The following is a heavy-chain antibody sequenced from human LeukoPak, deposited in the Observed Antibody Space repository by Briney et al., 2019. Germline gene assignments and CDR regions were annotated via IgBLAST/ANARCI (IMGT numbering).Heavy chain of an antibody. J-gene: IGHJ4*02. V-gene: IGHV3-30*04. CDR1: GFTFRSYA. CDR2: ISYDGSNK. D-gene: IGHD6-13*01. Sequence: GGSLRLSCAASGFTFRSYAMHGVRQASGKGLEWVAVISYDGSNKYYADFVKGRFNISRDNSKNTLYLQMNSLRAEDTAVYYCARGRRYREAAASNFDYWSQGTLVTVSS. CDR3: ARGRRYREAAASNFDY.